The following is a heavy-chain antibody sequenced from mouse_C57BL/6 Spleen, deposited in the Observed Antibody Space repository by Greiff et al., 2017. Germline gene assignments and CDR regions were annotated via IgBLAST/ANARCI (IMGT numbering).Heavy chain of an antibody. J-gene: IGHJ2*01. Sequence: EVQLQQSGTVLARPGASVKMSCKTSGYTFTRYWMHWVKQRPGQGLEWIGAIYPGNSDTSYNQKFKGKAKLTAVTSASTAYMELSSLTNEDSAVYYCTRYITTVVATGYFDYWGQGTTLTVSS. CDR3: TRYITTVVATGYFDY. CDR1: GYTFTRYW. V-gene: IGHV1-5*01. D-gene: IGHD1-1*01. CDR2: IYPGNSDT.